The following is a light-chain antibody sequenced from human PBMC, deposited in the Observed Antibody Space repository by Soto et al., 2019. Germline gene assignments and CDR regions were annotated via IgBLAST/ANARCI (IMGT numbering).Light chain of an antibody. CDR3: QSYDSRLRGSV. CDR2: GNN. CDR1: SSNIGAGYG. J-gene: IGLJ2*01. Sequence: QSVLTQPPSVSGAPGQRVTISCTGSSSNIGAGYGVHWYQQLPGAAPKVVIYGNNNRPAGVPDRFSGSKSGTSASLAITGLQADDEGDYFCQSYDSRLRGSVFGGGTKLTVL. V-gene: IGLV1-40*01.